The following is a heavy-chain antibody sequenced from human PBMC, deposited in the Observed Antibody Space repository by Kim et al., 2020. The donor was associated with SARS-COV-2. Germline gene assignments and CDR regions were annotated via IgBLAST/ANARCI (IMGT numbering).Heavy chain of an antibody. CDR1: GGTFSSYA. J-gene: IGHJ6*02. Sequence: SVKVSCKASGGTFSSYAISWVRQAPGQGLEWMGRIIPILGIANYAQKFQGRVTITADKSTSTAYMELSSLRSEDTAVYYCASYGSGSYYYYYGMDVWGQGTTVTVSS. D-gene: IGHD3-10*01. CDR3: ASYGSGSYYYYYGMDV. V-gene: IGHV1-69*04. CDR2: IIPILGIA.